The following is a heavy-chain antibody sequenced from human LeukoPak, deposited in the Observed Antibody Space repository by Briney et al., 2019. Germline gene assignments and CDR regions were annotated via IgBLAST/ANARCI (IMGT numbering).Heavy chain of an antibody. V-gene: IGHV4-34*01. Sequence: SETLSLTCAVYGGSFSDYYWSWIRQPPGKGLEWIGEINHSGSTDYNPSLKSRVTISIDKSKNHFSLKLTSVTAADTAVYYCARQTRYCSSTTCSDLHYYYNYYIDVWGKGTTVTISS. CDR2: INHSGST. J-gene: IGHJ6*03. D-gene: IGHD2-2*01. CDR3: ARQTRYCSSTTCSDLHYYYNYYIDV. CDR1: GGSFSDYY.